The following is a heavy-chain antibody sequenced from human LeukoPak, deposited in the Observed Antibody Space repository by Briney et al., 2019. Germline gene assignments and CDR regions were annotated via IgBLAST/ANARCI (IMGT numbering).Heavy chain of an antibody. D-gene: IGHD2-15*01. CDR1: GFTFSSYW. CDR3: ARGGWYYFDY. V-gene: IGHV3-74*01. CDR2: INSDGGST. J-gene: IGHJ4*02. Sequence: PGGSLRLSCAASGFTFSSYWMHWVRQAPGKGLVWVSRINSDGGSTSYTDSVKGRFTISRDNAKNSLYLQMNSLRAEDTAIYYCARGGWYYFDYWGQGTLVTVSS.